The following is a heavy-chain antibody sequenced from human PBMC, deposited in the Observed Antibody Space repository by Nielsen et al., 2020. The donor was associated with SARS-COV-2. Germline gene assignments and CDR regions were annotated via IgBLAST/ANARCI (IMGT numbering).Heavy chain of an antibody. CDR3: AKDLSRESATIFGVVIAPAFYY. Sequence: VRQAPGKGLEWVSAISGSGGSTYYADSVKGRFTISRDNSKNTLYLQMNSLRAEDTAVYYCAKDLSRESATIFGVVIAPAFYYWGQGTLVTVSS. J-gene: IGHJ4*02. V-gene: IGHV3-23*01. CDR2: ISGSGGST. D-gene: IGHD3-3*01.